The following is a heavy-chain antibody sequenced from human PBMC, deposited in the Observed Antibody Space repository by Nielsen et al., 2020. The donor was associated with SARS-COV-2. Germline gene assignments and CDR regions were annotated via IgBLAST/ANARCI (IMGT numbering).Heavy chain of an antibody. J-gene: IGHJ4*02. CDR1: GFAFDDHA. V-gene: IGHV3-9*01. CDR2: ISNRQSGSVT. Sequence: GGSLRLSCAASGFAFDDHAMHWVRQAPGKGLEWISYISNRQSGSVTFYADSVKGRFTISRDSAKSSIYLQMDSLRAEDTAVYYCASSGWLDYWGQGTLVTVSS. CDR3: ASSGWLDY. D-gene: IGHD6-19*01.